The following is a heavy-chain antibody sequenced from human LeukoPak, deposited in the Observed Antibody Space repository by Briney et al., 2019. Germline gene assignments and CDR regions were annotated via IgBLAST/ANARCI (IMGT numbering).Heavy chain of an antibody. V-gene: IGHV4-59*01. CDR2: IYYSGST. D-gene: IGHD5-24*01. Sequence: SETLSLTCTVSGGSISSYYWSWNRQPPGKGLEWIGYIYYSGSTNYNPSLKSRVTISVDTSKNQFSLKLSSVTAADTAVYYCARDAEMATTTFDYWGQGTLVTVSS. CDR3: ARDAEMATTTFDY. J-gene: IGHJ4*02. CDR1: GGSISSYY.